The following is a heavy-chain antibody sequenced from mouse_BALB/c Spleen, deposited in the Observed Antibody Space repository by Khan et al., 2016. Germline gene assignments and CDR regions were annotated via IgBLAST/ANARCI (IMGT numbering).Heavy chain of an antibody. CDR1: VFNIKDTY. CDR3: ARSSYDYDAMDY. D-gene: IGHD6-1*01. Sequence: VQLQQSGAEFVKPGASVKLSCTASVFNIKDTYMHWVRQRPEQGLEWIGRIDPANGNTKYDPKFQGKATITADTSSNTAYLQLSSLTSEDTAVYYCARSSYDYDAMDYWGQGTSVTVSS. V-gene: IGHV14-3*02. J-gene: IGHJ4*01. CDR2: IDPANGNT.